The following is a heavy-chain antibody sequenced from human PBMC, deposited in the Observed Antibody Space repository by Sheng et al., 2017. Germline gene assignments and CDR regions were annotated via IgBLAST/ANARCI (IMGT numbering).Heavy chain of an antibody. CDR3: AKANSDVYYYYGMDV. CDR2: ISWNSGSI. Sequence: EVQLVESGGGLVQPGRSLRLSCAASGFTFDDYAMHWVRQAPGKGLEWVSGISWNSGSIGYADSVKGRFTISRDNAKNSLYLQMNSLRAEDTALYYCAKANSDVYYYYGMDVWGQGTTVTV. CDR1: GFTFDDYA. D-gene: IGHD1-1*01. V-gene: IGHV3-9*01. J-gene: IGHJ6*02.